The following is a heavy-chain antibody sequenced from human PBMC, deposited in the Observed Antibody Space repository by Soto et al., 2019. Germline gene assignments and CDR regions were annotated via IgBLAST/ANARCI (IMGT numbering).Heavy chain of an antibody. CDR3: ASDLGYCSSTSCQEDAFDI. V-gene: IGHV1-2*02. J-gene: IGHJ3*02. Sequence: QVQLVQSGAEVKKPGASVKVSCKASGYTFTGYYMHWVRQAPGQGLEWMGWVNPNSGGTNYAQKFQGRVTMTRDTSTSTAYMELTRLRSVDTAVYYCASDLGYCSSTSCQEDAFDIWGQGTMVTVSS. D-gene: IGHD2-2*01. CDR2: VNPNSGGT. CDR1: GYTFTGYY.